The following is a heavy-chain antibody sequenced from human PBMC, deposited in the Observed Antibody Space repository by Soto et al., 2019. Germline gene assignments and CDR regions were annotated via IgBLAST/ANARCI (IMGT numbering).Heavy chain of an antibody. V-gene: IGHV3-23*01. Sequence: PGGSLRLSCAASGFTFSSYAMSWVRQAPGKGLEWVSAISGSGGSTYYADSVKGRFTISRDNSKNTLYLQMNSLRAEDTAVYYCAKYVPYYYGSGSRTFDYWGQGTLVTVSS. CDR2: ISGSGGST. CDR3: AKYVPYYYGSGSRTFDY. D-gene: IGHD3-10*01. J-gene: IGHJ4*02. CDR1: GFTFSSYA.